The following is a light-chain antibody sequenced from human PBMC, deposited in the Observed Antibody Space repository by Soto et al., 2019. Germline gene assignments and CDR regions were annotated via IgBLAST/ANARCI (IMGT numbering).Light chain of an antibody. V-gene: IGLV2-23*02. CDR2: EVS. J-gene: IGLJ1*01. Sequence: QSALTQPASVSGSPGQSITISCTGTSSDVGSYNLVSWYQQHPGKAPKLMIDEVSKRPSGVSNRFSGSKSGNTASLTISGLQAEDEAHYYCCSYAGRAGVFGTGTKLTVI. CDR3: CSYAGRAGV. CDR1: SSDVGSYNL.